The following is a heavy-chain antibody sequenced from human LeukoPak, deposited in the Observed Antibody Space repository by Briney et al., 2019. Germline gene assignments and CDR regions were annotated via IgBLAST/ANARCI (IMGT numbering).Heavy chain of an antibody. D-gene: IGHD3-10*01. CDR2: IYTSGNT. Sequence: SATLSLTCTVSGGSISSYYWSWIRQPAGRGLEWTGRIYTSGNTNYNPSLKSRVTMSVDASKKQFSLKLSSVTAADSAVYYCASSGYYGSGSYFEYWGQGTLVTVSS. CDR1: GGSISSYY. V-gene: IGHV4-4*07. J-gene: IGHJ4*02. CDR3: ASSGYYGSGSYFEY.